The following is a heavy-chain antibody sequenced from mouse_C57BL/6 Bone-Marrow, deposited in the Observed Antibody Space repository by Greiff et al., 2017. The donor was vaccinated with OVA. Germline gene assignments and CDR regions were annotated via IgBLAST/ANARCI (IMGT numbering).Heavy chain of an antibody. Sequence: QVQLKESGAELVKPGASVKISCKASGYAFSSYWMNWVKQRPGKGLEWIGQIYPGDGDTNYNGKFKGKATLTADKSSSTAYMQLSSLTSEDSAVYFCARGAVVESAWFAYWGQGTLVTVSA. CDR2: IYPGDGDT. CDR3: ARGAVVESAWFAY. J-gene: IGHJ3*01. D-gene: IGHD1-1*01. CDR1: GYAFSSYW. V-gene: IGHV1-80*01.